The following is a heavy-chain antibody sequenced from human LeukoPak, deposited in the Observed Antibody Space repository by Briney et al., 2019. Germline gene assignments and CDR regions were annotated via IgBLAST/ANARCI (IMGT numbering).Heavy chain of an antibody. CDR1: GFTFSSYE. V-gene: IGHV3-48*03. CDR2: ISSSGSTI. Sequence: GGSLRLSCAASGFTFSSYEMNWVRQAPGKGLEWVSYISSSGSTIYYADSVKGRFTISRDNAKNSLYLQMNSLRAEDTAVYYCARDPALYYYGSGSYYNEYYYYGMDVWGKGTTVTVSS. D-gene: IGHD3-10*01. CDR3: ARDPALYYYGSGSYYNEYYYYGMDV. J-gene: IGHJ6*04.